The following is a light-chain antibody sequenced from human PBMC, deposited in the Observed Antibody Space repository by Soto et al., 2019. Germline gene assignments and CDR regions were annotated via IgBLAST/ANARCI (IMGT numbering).Light chain of an antibody. CDR1: SSNIGSNT. Sequence: QSVLTQPPSASGTPGQRVTISCSGSSSNIGSNTVTWYQHLPGTAPKLLINSNDQRPSGVPDRFSGSTSGTSASLPISGLQYEDEADYYCASWDDSRKGVVFGGGTKLTVL. CDR2: SND. J-gene: IGLJ2*01. CDR3: ASWDDSRKGVV. V-gene: IGLV1-44*01.